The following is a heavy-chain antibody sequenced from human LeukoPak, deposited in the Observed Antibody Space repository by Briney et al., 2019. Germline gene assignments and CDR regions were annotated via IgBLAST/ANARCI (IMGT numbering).Heavy chain of an antibody. D-gene: IGHD2-21*02. J-gene: IGHJ4*02. CDR1: GFTFSSYA. CDR3: AKDRAKHIVVVTAAVDY. Sequence: PGGSLRLSCAASGFTFSSYAMSWVRQAPGKGLEWVSAISGSGGSTYYAYSVKGRFTISRDNSKNTLYLQMNSLRAEDTAVYYCAKDRAKHIVVVTAAVDYWGQGTLVTVSS. V-gene: IGHV3-23*01. CDR2: ISGSGGST.